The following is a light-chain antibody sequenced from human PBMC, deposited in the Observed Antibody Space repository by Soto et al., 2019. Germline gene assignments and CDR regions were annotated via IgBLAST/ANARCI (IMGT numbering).Light chain of an antibody. Sequence: EIVLTQSPDTLSLSPGERATLSCRASQTVGTDFLVWYQQKIGQPPRLLIYATSRRATGIPDRFSGSGSGTDFTLTISRLEPEDFAVYYCQQYGGSPRALSFGGGTRVEGK. V-gene: IGKV3-20*01. CDR2: ATS. J-gene: IGKJ4*01. CDR1: QTVGTDF. CDR3: QQYGGSPRALS.